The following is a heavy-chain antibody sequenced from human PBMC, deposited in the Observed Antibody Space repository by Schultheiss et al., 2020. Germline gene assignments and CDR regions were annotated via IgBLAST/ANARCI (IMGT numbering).Heavy chain of an antibody. CDR1: GFTFSSYW. D-gene: IGHD1-1*01. CDR2: IKQDGSEK. Sequence: GESLKISCAASGFTFSSYWMSWVRQAPGQGLEWVANIKQDGSEKYYVDSAKGRFTISRDNAKNSLSLHMGSLRAEDTAVYYCAKSGSTGTGITNWLDPWGQGTLVTVSS. V-gene: IGHV3-7*03. J-gene: IGHJ5*02. CDR3: AKSGSTGTGITNWLDP.